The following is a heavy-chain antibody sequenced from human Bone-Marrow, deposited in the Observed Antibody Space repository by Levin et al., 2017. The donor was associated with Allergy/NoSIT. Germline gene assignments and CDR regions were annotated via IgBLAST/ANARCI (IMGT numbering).Heavy chain of an antibody. CDR2: LYGGGST. Sequence: HPGGSLRLSCAASGFSVRTYDMSWIRQAPGKGLQWVSILYGGGSTYSADSVKDTFRMSRDESNNTVFLAMNSLRAEDTAVYYCARVDTLLRGALGRHYFDYWGQGCLVTVSS. CDR3: ARVDTLLRGALGRHYFDY. D-gene: IGHD3-10*01. V-gene: IGHV3-66*01. J-gene: IGHJ4*02. CDR1: GFSVRTYD.